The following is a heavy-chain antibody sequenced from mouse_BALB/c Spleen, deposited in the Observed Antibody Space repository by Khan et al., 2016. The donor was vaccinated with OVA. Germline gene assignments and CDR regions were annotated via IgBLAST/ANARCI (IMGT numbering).Heavy chain of an antibody. CDR3: ARENDYGRSCYAMDY. D-gene: IGHD1-1*01. CDR2: ISPGSSNA. V-gene: IGHV1S41*01. CDR1: GYTFTSYW. Sequence: DLVKPGASVKLSCKASGYTFTSYWINWIKQRPGQGLEWIGRISPGSSNAYYNDMFKDKATLTVDTSSNTAYIQLSSLSSEDSAVYFCARENDYGRSCYAMDYWGQGTPVTVSA. J-gene: IGHJ4*01.